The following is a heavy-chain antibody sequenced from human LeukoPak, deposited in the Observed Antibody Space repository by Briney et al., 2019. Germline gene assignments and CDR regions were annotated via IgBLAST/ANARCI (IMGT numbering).Heavy chain of an antibody. D-gene: IGHD6-13*01. J-gene: IGHJ4*02. Sequence: SETLSLTCAVYGGSFSGYYWSWIRQPPGKGLEWIGEINHSGSTNYNPSLKSRVTISVDASKNQFSLKLSSVTAADTAVYYCASWALAAAGSPPAVAGTGQDYWGQGTLVTVSS. V-gene: IGHV4-34*01. CDR1: GGSFSGYY. CDR3: ASWALAAAGSPPAVAGTGQDY. CDR2: INHSGST.